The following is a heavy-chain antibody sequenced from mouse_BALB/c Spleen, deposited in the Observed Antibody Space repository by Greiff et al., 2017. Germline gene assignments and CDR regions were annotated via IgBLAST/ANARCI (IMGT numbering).Heavy chain of an antibody. Sequence: VQLQQSGAELVRPGALVKLSCKASGFNIKDYYMHWVKQRPEQGLEWIGWIDPENGNTIYDPKFQGKASITADTSSNTAYLQLSSLTSEDTAVYYCNYYDSSYYFDYWGQGTTLTVSS. CDR2: IDPENGNT. D-gene: IGHD1-1*01. V-gene: IGHV14-1*02. CDR1: GFNIKDYY. J-gene: IGHJ2*01. CDR3: NYYDSSYYFDY.